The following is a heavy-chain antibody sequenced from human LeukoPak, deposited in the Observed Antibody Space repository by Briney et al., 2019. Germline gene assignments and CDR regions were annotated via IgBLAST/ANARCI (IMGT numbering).Heavy chain of an antibody. CDR3: ASASSHRTAAGGDY. J-gene: IGHJ4*02. D-gene: IGHD6-13*01. CDR2: INGDGGSR. CDR1: GFTFSTYW. V-gene: IGHV3-74*01. Sequence: GGSLRLSCAASGFTFSTYWMHWVRQAPGKGLVWVSRINGDGGSRNYADSVKGRFTISRDNAKNTLYLQMSSLRVEDTAVYYCASASSHRTAAGGDYWGQGTLVTVST.